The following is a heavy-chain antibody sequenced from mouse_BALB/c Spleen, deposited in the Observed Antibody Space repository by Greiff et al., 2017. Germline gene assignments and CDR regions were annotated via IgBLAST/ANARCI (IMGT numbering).Heavy chain of an antibody. V-gene: IGHV1S81*02. Sequence: QVQLQHSGAELVKPGASVKLSCKASGYTFTSYYMYWVKQRPGQGLEWIGEINPSNGGTNFNEKFKSKATLTVDKSSSTAYMQLSSLTSEDSAVYYCTRGRGSAWFAYWGQGTLVTVSA. CDR2: INPSNGGT. J-gene: IGHJ3*01. CDR3: TRGRGSAWFAY. CDR1: GYTFTSYY. D-gene: IGHD1-1*02.